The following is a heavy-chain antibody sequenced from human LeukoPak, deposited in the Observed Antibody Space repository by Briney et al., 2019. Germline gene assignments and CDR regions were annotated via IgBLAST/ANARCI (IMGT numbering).Heavy chain of an antibody. CDR1: GYTLTELS. CDR2: FDPEDGET. CDR3: ATDALTIYDLVGNTLHPIGGVWYFDL. D-gene: IGHD5-24*01. J-gene: IGHJ2*01. Sequence: ASVKVSCKVSGYTLTELSMHWVRQAPGKGLEWMGGFDPEDGETIYAQKFQGRVTMTEDTSTDTAYMELSSLRSEDTAVYYCATDALTIYDLVGNTLHPIGGVWYFDLWGRGTLVTVSS. V-gene: IGHV1-24*01.